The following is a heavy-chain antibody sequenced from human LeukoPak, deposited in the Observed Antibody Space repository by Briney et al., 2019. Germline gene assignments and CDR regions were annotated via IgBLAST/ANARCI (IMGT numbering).Heavy chain of an antibody. CDR3: VRTAYSTSSRGAFDV. Sequence: GGSLRLSCAASGFTFSSYSMNWVRQAPGKGLEWVSSISSSSSYIYYADSVKGRFTISRDNSKNTLYLQMNSPRVEDTAVYYCVRTAYSTSSRGAFDVWGQGTMVTVSS. V-gene: IGHV3-21*04. D-gene: IGHD6-6*01. CDR1: GFTFSSYS. J-gene: IGHJ3*01. CDR2: ISSSSSYI.